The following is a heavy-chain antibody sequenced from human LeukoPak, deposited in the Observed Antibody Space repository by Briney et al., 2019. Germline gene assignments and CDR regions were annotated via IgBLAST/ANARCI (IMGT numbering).Heavy chain of an antibody. CDR1: GYTFTSYG. V-gene: IGHV1-18*04. Sequence: ASVKVSCKASGYTFTSYGISWVRQAPGQGLEWMGWISAYNGNTNYAQKLQGRVTMTTDTSTSTTYTELRSLRSDDTAVYYCARDDIFYHYFDYWGQGTLVTVSS. D-gene: IGHD3-9*01. CDR3: ARDDIFYHYFDY. CDR2: ISAYNGNT. J-gene: IGHJ4*02.